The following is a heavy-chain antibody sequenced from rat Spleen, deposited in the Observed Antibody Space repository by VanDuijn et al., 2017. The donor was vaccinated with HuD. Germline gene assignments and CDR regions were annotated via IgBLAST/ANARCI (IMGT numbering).Heavy chain of an antibody. Sequence: VQLPESGPGLLPPSTSLSLCCVVSGFSLADFSVSWCRQSLGKGLEWWGIRCLNGNTDYNSAFKSRLSISRDTSKSQVFLKMNSLQTDDTAIYYCTRGWNNPFDYWGQGVMVTVSS. CDR1: GFSLADFS. J-gene: IGHJ2*01. CDR2: RCLNGNT. D-gene: IGHD1-10*01. V-gene: IGHV2S75*01. CDR3: TRGWNNPFDY.